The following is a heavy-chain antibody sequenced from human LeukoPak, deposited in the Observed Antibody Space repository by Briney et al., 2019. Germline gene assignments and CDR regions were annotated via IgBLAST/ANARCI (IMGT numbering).Heavy chain of an antibody. D-gene: IGHD2-15*01. CDR2: IYYSGST. V-gene: IGHV4-30-4*08. CDR3: ARDIGTVDNY. Sequence: SETLSLTCTVSGGSVSSGSYYWSWIRQPPGKGLEWIGYIYYSGSTYYNPSLKSRVTISVDTSKNQFSLKLSSVTAADTAVYYCARDIGTVDNYWGQGTLVTVSS. CDR1: GGSVSSGSYY. J-gene: IGHJ4*02.